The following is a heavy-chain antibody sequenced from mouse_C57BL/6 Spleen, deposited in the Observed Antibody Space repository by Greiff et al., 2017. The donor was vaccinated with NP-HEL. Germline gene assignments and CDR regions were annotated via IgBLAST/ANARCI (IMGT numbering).Heavy chain of an antibody. D-gene: IGHD2-4*01. CDR1: GYTFTSYW. J-gene: IGHJ4*01. Sequence: QVQLQQPGAELVKPGASVKLSCKASGYTFTSYWMQWVKQRPGQGLEWIGEIDPSDSYTNYNQKFKGKATLTVDTSSSTAYRQLSSLTSEDSAVYYCARRDYDGAMDYWGQGTSVTVSS. CDR3: ARRDYDGAMDY. CDR2: IDPSDSYT. V-gene: IGHV1-50*01.